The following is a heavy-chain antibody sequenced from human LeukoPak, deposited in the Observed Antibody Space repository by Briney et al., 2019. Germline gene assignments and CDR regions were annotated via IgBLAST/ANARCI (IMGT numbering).Heavy chain of an antibody. J-gene: IGHJ3*02. CDR1: GGSITSSSHY. Sequence: SETLSLTCTVSGGSITSSSHYWGWIRQPPGKGLEWIGNIYYSGNTYYKPSLKSRVTVSIDTSQNQFSLKLSSVTAADTAVYYCARDRYYDSSVIIDAFDIWGQGTMVTVSS. D-gene: IGHD3-22*01. CDR2: IYYSGNT. CDR3: ARDRYYDSSVIIDAFDI. V-gene: IGHV4-39*07.